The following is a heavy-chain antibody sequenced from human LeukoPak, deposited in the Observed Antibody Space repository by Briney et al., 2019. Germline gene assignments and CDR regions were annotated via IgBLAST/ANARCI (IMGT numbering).Heavy chain of an antibody. J-gene: IGHJ4*02. CDR1: GFTFSSYA. V-gene: IGHV3-33*01. D-gene: IGHD2-8*01. Sequence: PGTSLRLSCAASGFTFSSYAMDWVRQAPGTGLEWVAVIWSDGSNKYYADSVEGRFTISRDNSKNTLHLQMDSLRAEDTAVYYCAREVNGAYYFDYWGQGTLVTVSS. CDR2: IWSDGSNK. CDR3: AREVNGAYYFDY.